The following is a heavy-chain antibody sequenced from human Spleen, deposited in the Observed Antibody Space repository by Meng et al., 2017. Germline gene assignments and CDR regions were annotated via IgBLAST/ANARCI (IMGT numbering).Heavy chain of an antibody. D-gene: IGHD6-19*01. V-gene: IGHV3-73*01. CDR3: TIYIRGHI. Sequence: GESLKISCAASGFTVSHNYMSWVRQASGKGLEWVGRIGGRPKSYAAAYAAPVRGRFTISRDDSRNTAYLQMNSLKTEDSAVYYCTIYIRGHIWGQGTMVTVSS. CDR2: IGGRPKSYAA. CDR1: GFTVSHNY. J-gene: IGHJ3*02.